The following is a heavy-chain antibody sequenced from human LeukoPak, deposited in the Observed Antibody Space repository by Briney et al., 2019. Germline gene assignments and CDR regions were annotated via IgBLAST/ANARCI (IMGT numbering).Heavy chain of an antibody. CDR3: AKRWGFDSGGYFYFFDY. J-gene: IGHJ4*01. V-gene: IGHV3-74*01. CDR2: INPDGSTI. D-gene: IGHD3-22*01. Sequence: PGGSLRLSCAASGFTFSNYWVHWVRQAPGKGLVWVSRINPDGSTINYADSVKGRFTISRDNAKNTLYLQMNSLRAEDTALYYCAKRWGFDSGGYFYFFDYWGHGALVTVSS. CDR1: GFTFSNYW.